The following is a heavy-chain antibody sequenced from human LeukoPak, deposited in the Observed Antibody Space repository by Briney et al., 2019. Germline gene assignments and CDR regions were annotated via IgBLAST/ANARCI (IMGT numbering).Heavy chain of an antibody. D-gene: IGHD1-1*01. CDR3: ARDNDKVVDH. CDR1: GYTFSNYG. Sequence: ASVNVSCKTSGYTFSNYGISWVRQALGQGLEWMGWITAYNGNRLYAQRFQGRITLTTDTSTSTSYMELRSLEYDDTAIYYCARDNDKVVDHWGQGTLVTVSS. J-gene: IGHJ4*01. V-gene: IGHV1-18*01. CDR2: ITAYNGNR.